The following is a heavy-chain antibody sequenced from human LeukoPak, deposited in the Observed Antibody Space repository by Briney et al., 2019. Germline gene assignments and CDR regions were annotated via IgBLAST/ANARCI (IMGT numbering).Heavy chain of an antibody. CDR3: ARDLVYGPRYFAL. D-gene: IGHD3-10*01. J-gene: IGHJ2*01. V-gene: IGHV4-30-4*01. Sequence: SQTLSLTCTVSGGSISSGDYYWSWVRQPPGKGLEWIGYIYFTGSTYLNPSLQSRGTISVDTSKTQFSLNLTSVTAADTAVYFCARDLVYGPRYFALWGRGTLVTVSS. CDR2: IYFTGST. CDR1: GGSISSGDYY.